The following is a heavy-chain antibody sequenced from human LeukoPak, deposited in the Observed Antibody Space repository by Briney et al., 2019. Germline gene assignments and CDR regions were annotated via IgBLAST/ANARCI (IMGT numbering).Heavy chain of an antibody. CDR1: GFTFSSYG. V-gene: IGHV3-30*02. J-gene: IGHJ4*02. Sequence: GGSLRLSCAASGFTFSSYGMHWVRQAPSKGLEWVAFIRYDGSNKYYADSVKGRFTISRDNSKNTLYLQMNSLRAEDTAVYYCARPFLILGWPYYFDYWGQGTLVTVSS. CDR3: ARPFLILGWPYYFDY. D-gene: IGHD6-19*01. CDR2: IRYDGSNK.